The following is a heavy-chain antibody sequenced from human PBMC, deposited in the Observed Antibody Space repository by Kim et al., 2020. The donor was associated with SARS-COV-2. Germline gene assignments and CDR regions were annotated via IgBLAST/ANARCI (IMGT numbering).Heavy chain of an antibody. Sequence: GGSLRLSCAASGFTVSGNYMSWVRQAPGKGLQWVSIIYNNGITYYADSVKGRFTISRDNSKNTLYLQMNSLRAEDTAVYYCPRWDGRSYDYWGQGTLVTVSS. V-gene: IGHV3-53*01. CDR2: IYNNGIT. D-gene: IGHD1-26*01. CDR1: GFTVSGNY. J-gene: IGHJ4*02. CDR3: PRWDGRSYDY.